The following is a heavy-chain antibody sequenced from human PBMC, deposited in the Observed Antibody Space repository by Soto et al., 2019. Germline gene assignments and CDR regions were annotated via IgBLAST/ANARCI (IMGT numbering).Heavy chain of an antibody. J-gene: IGHJ5*02. D-gene: IGHD4-17*01. CDR1: GYTLTELS. Sequence: GASVKVSCKVSGYTLTELSMHWVRQAPGKGLEWMGGFDPEDGETIYAQKFQGRVTMTEDTSTDTAYMELSSLRSEDTAVYYCAHNVEPIYGDLSWFDPWGQGTLVTVSS. CDR3: AHNVEPIYGDLSWFDP. CDR2: FDPEDGET. V-gene: IGHV1-24*01.